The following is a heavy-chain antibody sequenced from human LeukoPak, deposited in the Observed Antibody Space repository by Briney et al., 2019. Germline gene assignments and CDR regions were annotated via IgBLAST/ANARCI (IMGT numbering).Heavy chain of an antibody. J-gene: IGHJ5*02. CDR2: IYYSGST. V-gene: IGHV4-39*01. D-gene: IGHD6-19*01. CDR1: GGSISSSSYY. Sequence: PSETLSLTCTVSGGSISSSSYYWGWIRQPPGKGLEWIGSIYYSGSTYYNPSLKSRVTISVDTSKNQFSLKLSSVTAADTAVYYCARQRVAGTIVDPWGQGTLVTVSS. CDR3: ARQRVAGTIVDP.